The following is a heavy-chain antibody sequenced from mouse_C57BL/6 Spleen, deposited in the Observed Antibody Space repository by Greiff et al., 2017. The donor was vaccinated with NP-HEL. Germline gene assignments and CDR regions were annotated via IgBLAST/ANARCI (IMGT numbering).Heavy chain of an antibody. Sequence: DVHLVESGGGLVQPGGSLKLSCAASGFTFSDYYMYWVRQTPEKRLEWVAYISNGGGSTYYPDTVKGRFTISRDNAKNTLYLQMSRLKSEDTAMYYCARHGYAPYYAMDYWGQGTSVTVSS. D-gene: IGHD1-2*01. CDR3: ARHGYAPYYAMDY. J-gene: IGHJ4*01. V-gene: IGHV5-12*01. CDR2: ISNGGGST. CDR1: GFTFSDYY.